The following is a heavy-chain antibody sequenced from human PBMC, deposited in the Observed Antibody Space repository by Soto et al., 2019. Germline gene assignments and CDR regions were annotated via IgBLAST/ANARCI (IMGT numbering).Heavy chain of an antibody. CDR1: GGSISSSSYY. CDR3: AAHNPFMAVAGPSDY. CDR2: IYYSGST. Sequence: QLQLQESGPGLVKPSETLSLTCTVSGGSISSSSYYWGWIRQPPGKGLEWIGSIYYSGSTYYNPSLKSRVTISVDTSKNQFSLKLSSVTAADTAVYYCAAHNPFMAVAGPSDYWGQGTLVTVSS. J-gene: IGHJ4*02. D-gene: IGHD6-19*01. V-gene: IGHV4-39*01.